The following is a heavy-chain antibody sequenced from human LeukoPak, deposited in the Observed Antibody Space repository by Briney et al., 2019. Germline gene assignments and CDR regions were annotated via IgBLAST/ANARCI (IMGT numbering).Heavy chain of an antibody. CDR1: GGSFSGYY. CDR3: ASFDDYGDNFDY. J-gene: IGHJ4*02. CDR2: INHSGST. Sequence: SETLSLTCAVYGGSFSGYYWSWIRQPPGKGLEWIGEINHSGSTNYNPSLKSRVTISVDTSKNQFSLKLCSVTAADTAVYYCASFDDYGDNFDYWGQGTLVTVSS. D-gene: IGHD4-17*01. V-gene: IGHV4-34*01.